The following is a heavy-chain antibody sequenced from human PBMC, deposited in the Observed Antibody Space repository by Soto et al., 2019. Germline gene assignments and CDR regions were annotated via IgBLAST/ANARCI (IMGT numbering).Heavy chain of an antibody. CDR3: AREPRPASRGIGAFDV. V-gene: IGHV4-61*03. J-gene: IGHJ3*01. CDR1: RGAVRRGRYC. D-gene: IGHD1-1*01. Sequence: SETRSLTCTVSRGAVRRGRYCWAWNRPAPGKGLEWIGSIDYSGNTNYNPSLKSAVIISVDTSKNHFSLRLTSVTAADTAVYYRAREPRPASRGIGAFDVWGQGTMVTVSS. CDR2: IDYSGNT.